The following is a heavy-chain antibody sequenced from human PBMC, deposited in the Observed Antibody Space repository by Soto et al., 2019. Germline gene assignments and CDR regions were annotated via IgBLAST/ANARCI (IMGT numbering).Heavy chain of an antibody. CDR2: IYYLGST. Sequence: PSETLSLTCSVSGGSMSEYFWSWIQQSSGKGLEWIGYIYYLGSTDYNPSLKSRVTISVDTPKRQFSLRLTSVTAADTAVYYCARDGYDGSGSPYPAYWGPGTQVTVSS. V-gene: IGHV4-59*01. J-gene: IGHJ4*02. CDR3: ARDGYDGSGSPYPAY. D-gene: IGHD3-10*01. CDR1: GGSMSEYF.